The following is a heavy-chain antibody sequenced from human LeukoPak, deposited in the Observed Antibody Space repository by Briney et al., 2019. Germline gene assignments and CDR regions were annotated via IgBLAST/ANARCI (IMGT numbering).Heavy chain of an antibody. Sequence: GGSLRLSCAASGFTFSSYSMKWVRQAPGKGLEWVSSISSSSSHIYYADSVKGRFTISRDNAKNSLYLQMNSLRAEDTAVYYRARDDPSNPYYYYYGMDVWGQGTTVTVSS. J-gene: IGHJ6*02. D-gene: IGHD2-2*01. CDR3: ARDDPSNPYYYYYGMDV. CDR1: GFTFSSYS. V-gene: IGHV3-21*01. CDR2: ISSSSSHI.